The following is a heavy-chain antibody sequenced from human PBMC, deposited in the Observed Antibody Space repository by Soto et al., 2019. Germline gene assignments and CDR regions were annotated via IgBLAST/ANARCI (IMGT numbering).Heavy chain of an antibody. Sequence: ASVKVSCKASGYTFTSYGISWVRQAPGQGLEWMGWISPNIGITNYAQKFQGRVTITADKSTSTAYMELSSLRSEDTAVYYCARAPREYSGYDSGYYYYMDVWGKGTTVTVSS. D-gene: IGHD5-12*01. CDR1: GYTFTSYG. CDR2: ISPNIGIT. J-gene: IGHJ6*03. CDR3: ARAPREYSGYDSGYYYYMDV. V-gene: IGHV1-18*01.